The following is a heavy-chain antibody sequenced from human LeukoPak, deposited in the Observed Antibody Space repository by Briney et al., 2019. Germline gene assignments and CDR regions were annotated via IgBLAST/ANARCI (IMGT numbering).Heavy chain of an antibody. D-gene: IGHD6-13*01. J-gene: IGHJ6*02. Sequence: GGSLRLSCAASGFTFSSYSMNWVRQAPGKGLEWVSSISSSSSYIYYADSVKGRFTISRDNAKNSLYLQMNSLRAEDTAVYYCARDLRTAAAGKYYYYGMDVWGQGTTVTVSS. CDR1: GFTFSSYS. V-gene: IGHV3-21*04. CDR2: ISSSSSYI. CDR3: ARDLRTAAAGKYYYYGMDV.